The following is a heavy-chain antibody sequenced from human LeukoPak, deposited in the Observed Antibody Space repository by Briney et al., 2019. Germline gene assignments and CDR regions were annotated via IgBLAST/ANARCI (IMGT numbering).Heavy chain of an antibody. D-gene: IGHD3-10*01. CDR1: GGTFSSYA. CDR3: ARGPARYGSGSSLVTV. Sequence: RASVKVSCKASGGTFSSYAISWVRQAPGQGLEWMGGIIPIFGTANHAQKFQGRVTITADESTSTAYMELSSLRSEDTAVYYCARGPARYGSGSSLVTVWGQGTLVTVSS. CDR2: IIPIFGTA. J-gene: IGHJ4*02. V-gene: IGHV1-69*13.